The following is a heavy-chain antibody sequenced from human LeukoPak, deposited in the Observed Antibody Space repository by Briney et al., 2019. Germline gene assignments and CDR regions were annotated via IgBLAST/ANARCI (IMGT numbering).Heavy chain of an antibody. CDR1: GGSFSGYY. CDR3: AKSSVAGPPHFDY. J-gene: IGHJ4*02. Sequence: SETLSLTCAVYGGSFSGYYWSWIRQPLGKGLEWIGEINHGGSTNYNPSLKSRVTISVDTSKNQFSLKLSSVTAADTAVYYCAKSSVAGPPHFDYWGQGTLVTVSS. V-gene: IGHV4-34*01. D-gene: IGHD6-19*01. CDR2: INHGGST.